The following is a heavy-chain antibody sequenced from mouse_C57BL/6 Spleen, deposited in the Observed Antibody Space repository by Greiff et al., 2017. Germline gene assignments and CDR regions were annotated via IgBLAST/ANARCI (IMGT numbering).Heavy chain of an antibody. V-gene: IGHV1-50*01. Sequence: QVQLQQPGAELVQPGASVKLSCKASGYTFTSYWMQWVKQRPGQGLEWIGEIDPSDSYTNSTQKFKGKATLTVDTSSSTAYMQLSSLTSEDSAVYDCAYYGSSYGWYFDVWGTGTTVTVSS. CDR1: GYTFTSYW. CDR3: AYYGSSYGWYFDV. CDR2: IDPSDSYT. D-gene: IGHD1-1*01. J-gene: IGHJ1*03.